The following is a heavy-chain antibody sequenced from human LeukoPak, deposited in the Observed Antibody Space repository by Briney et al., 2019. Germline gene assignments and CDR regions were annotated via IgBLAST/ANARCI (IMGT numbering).Heavy chain of an antibody. J-gene: IGHJ4*02. CDR3: AKQLGYCSDGSCYFPY. V-gene: IGHV3-23*01. Sequence: GGSLRLSCAASGFTFSSSAMSRVRQAPGKGLEWVSAISNNGGYTYYADSVQGRFTISRDNSKSTLCLQMNSLRAEDTAVYYCAKQLGYCSDGSCYFPYWGQGTLVTVSS. CDR2: ISNNGGYT. D-gene: IGHD2-15*01. CDR1: GFTFSSSA.